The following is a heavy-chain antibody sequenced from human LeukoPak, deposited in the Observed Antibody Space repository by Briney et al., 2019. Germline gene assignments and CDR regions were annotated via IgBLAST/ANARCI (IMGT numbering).Heavy chain of an antibody. J-gene: IGHJ6*02. CDR1: GGSISGGGYS. V-gene: IGHV4-30-2*01. Sequence: SETLSLTCAVSGGSISGGGYSWSWIRQPPGKGLEWIGYIYHSGSTYYNPSLKSRVTISVDRSKNQFSLKLSSVTAADTAVYYCARVSPSCSSTSCYYYGMDVWGQGTTVTVSS. CDR3: ARVSPSCSSTSCYYYGMDV. D-gene: IGHD2-2*01. CDR2: IYHSGST.